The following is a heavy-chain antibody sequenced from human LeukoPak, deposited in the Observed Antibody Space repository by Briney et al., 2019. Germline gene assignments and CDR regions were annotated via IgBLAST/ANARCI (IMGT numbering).Heavy chain of an antibody. CDR1: GFTFSEYY. J-gene: IGHJ4*02. D-gene: IGHD1-26*01. CDR2: ITSTASTI. Sequence: MAGGSLRLSCAASGFTFSEYYMSWVRQAPGKGVERVSYITSTASTISYAHSVNGRFTISRDTAKNSLYLQMNILIAEDTAVYYCARGYSGNYGIGYWGQGTLVTVSS. V-gene: IGHV3-11*04. CDR3: ARGYSGNYGIGY.